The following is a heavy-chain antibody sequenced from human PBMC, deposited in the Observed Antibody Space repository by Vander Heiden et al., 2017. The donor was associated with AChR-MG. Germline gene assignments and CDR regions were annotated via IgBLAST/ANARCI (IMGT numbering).Heavy chain of an antibody. V-gene: IGHV1-8*01. CDR1: GYTFTSYD. CDR3: AREHHCSGGSCYSRIGY. D-gene: IGHD2-15*01. J-gene: IGHJ4*02. Sequence: QVQLVQSGAEVKKPGASVKVSCKASGYTFTSYDINWVRQATGQGPEWMGWMNPNSGNTGYAQKFQGRVTMTRNTSISTAYMELSSLRSEDTAVYYCAREHHCSGGSCYSRIGYWGQGTLVTVSS. CDR2: MNPNSGNT.